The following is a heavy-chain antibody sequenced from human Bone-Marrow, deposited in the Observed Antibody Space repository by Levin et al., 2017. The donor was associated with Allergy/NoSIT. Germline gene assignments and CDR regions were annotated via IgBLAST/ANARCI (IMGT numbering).Heavy chain of an antibody. CDR1: GYAFRNYG. D-gene: IGHD4-23*01. CDR3: ARGRDFGGNSLLWCFDL. CDR2: ISAYSGNT. J-gene: IGHJ2*01. Sequence: ASVKVSCKPSGYAFRNYGLSWVRQAPGQGLEWLGWISAYSGNTNYAQRFQGRVTMTTDTSTNTAVMELRSLRSDDTAVYYCARGRDFGGNSLLWCFDLWGRGTLVTVSS. V-gene: IGHV1-18*01.